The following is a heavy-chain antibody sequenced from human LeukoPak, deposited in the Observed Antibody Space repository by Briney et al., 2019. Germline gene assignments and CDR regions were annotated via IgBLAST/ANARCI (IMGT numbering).Heavy chain of an antibody. J-gene: IGHJ4*02. D-gene: IGHD2-21*01. CDR1: GFTLNSYA. Sequence: GGSLGLSWAASGFTLNSYAKRRVGQAPGEGLEGVGVNLYCGVNKYYADSMKSRFTISRDNSKTTLYLQMNSLRAEDTAVYYCAKDFQLFYGFDYWGPRTLVTASS. V-gene: IGHV3-30*18. CDR2: NLYCGVNK. CDR3: AKDFQLFYGFDY.